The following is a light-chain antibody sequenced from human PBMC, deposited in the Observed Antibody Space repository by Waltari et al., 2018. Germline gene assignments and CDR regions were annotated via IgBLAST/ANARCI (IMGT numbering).Light chain of an antibody. J-gene: IGKJ1*01. CDR2: AAS. CDR1: QSISRH. CDR3: QQSDSAPLT. Sequence: DIQVTQSPSSLSASVGDRVTITCRASQSISRHLNWYQQKPGKAPKFLIYAASTLQSGVPSRISGSGSGTEFTLIINSLQPEDVATYYCQQSDSAPLTFGQGTRVDIK. V-gene: IGKV1-39*01.